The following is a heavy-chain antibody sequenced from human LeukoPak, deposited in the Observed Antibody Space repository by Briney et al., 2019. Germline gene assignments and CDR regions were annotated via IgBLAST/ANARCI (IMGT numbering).Heavy chain of an antibody. CDR3: AKVLNDFWSGYYYYYYGMDV. J-gene: IGHJ6*02. D-gene: IGHD3-3*01. Sequence: PGGSLRLSCAASGFTFSSYAMSWVRQAPGKGLEWVSAISGSGGSTYYADSVKGRFTISRDNSKNTLYLQMNSLRAEDTAVYYCAKVLNDFWSGYYYYYYGMDVWGQGTTVTVSS. CDR2: ISGSGGST. CDR1: GFTFSSYA. V-gene: IGHV3-23*01.